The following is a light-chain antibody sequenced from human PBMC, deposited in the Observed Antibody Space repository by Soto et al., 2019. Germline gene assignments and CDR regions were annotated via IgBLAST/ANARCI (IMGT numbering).Light chain of an antibody. V-gene: IGLV1-40*01. CDR3: QSYDSSLSALYV. CDR2: GNS. Sequence: QSVLTQPPSVSGAPGQSVTISCTGSSSNIGAGYDVHWYQQLPGTAPKLLIYGNSNRPSGVPDRFSCSKSGTSASLAITGLQAEDEADYYCQSYDSSLSALYVFGTGTKVTVL. CDR1: SSNIGAGYD. J-gene: IGLJ1*01.